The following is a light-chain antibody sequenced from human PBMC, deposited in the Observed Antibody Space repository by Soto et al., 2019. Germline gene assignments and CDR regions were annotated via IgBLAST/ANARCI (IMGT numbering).Light chain of an antibody. Sequence: DIQMTQSPSSLSASVGDRVTITCQASQDISNYLNWYQQKPGKAPKFLMYDASILESGVPSRFSGSGFGTEFSLTISSLQPDDLGSYYCQHMRTFGQGTKVDIK. CDR1: QDISNY. CDR3: QHMRT. J-gene: IGKJ1*01. V-gene: IGKV1-33*01. CDR2: DAS.